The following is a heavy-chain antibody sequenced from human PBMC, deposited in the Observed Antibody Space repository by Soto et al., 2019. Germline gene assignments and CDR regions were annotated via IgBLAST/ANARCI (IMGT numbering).Heavy chain of an antibody. D-gene: IGHD6-19*01. V-gene: IGHV4-34*01. J-gene: IGHJ3*02. CDR1: GGSFSGYY. CDR2: INHSGST. CDR3: ASEYISGLYRSKNTAFDI. Sequence: QVQLQQWGAGLLKPSETLSLTCAVYGGSFSGYYWSWIRQPPGKGLEWIGEINHSGSTNYNPSLTSRVTISVDTSKNQFYLKLSSVTAADTAVYYCASEYISGLYRSKNTAFDIWGQGTMVTVSS.